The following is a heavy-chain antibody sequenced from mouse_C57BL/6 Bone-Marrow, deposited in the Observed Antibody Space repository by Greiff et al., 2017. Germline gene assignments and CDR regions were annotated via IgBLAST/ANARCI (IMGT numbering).Heavy chain of an antibody. J-gene: IGHJ1*03. D-gene: IGHD2-5*01. CDR3: ARDRGYSNPFWYFDV. CDR2: ISDGGSYT. CDR1: GFTFSSYA. Sequence: EVKLVESGGGLVKPGGSLKLSCAASGFTFSSYAMSWVRQTPEKRLEWVATISDGGSYTYYPDNVKGRFTISRDNAKNNLYLQLSHLKSEDTAMYYCARDRGYSNPFWYFDVWGTGTTVTVSS. V-gene: IGHV5-4*01.